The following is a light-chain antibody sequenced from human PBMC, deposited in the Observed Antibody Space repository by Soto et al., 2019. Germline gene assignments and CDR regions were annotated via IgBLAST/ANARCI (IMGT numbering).Light chain of an antibody. CDR3: QQYDSYSWT. J-gene: IGKJ1*01. CDR2: DAS. V-gene: IGKV1-5*01. CDR1: RSVNTW. Sequence: DIQMTQSPSTLSASVGDRVTITCRASRSVNTWLAWYQQKPGQAPKLLISDASDLERGVPSRFSGSGSGTEFTLTISRLQPADSAPYYCQQYDSYSWTFGQGTKVEIK.